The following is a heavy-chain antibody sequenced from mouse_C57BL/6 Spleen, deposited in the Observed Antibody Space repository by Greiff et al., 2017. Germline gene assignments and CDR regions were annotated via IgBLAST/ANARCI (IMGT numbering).Heavy chain of an antibody. D-gene: IGHD2-4*01. CDR1: GYAFSSSW. CDR2: IYPGDGDT. V-gene: IGHV1-82*01. CDR3: ARYYDYEGYFDV. J-gene: IGHJ1*03. Sequence: QVHVKQSGPELVKPGASVKISCKASGYAFSSSWMNWVKQRPGKGLEWIGRIYPGDGDTNYNGKFKGKATLTADKSSSTAYMQLSSLTSEDSAVYFCARYYDYEGYFDVWGTGTTVTVSS.